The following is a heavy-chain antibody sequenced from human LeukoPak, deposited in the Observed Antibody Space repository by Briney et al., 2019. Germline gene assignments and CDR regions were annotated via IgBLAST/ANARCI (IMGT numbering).Heavy chain of an antibody. J-gene: IGHJ4*02. CDR1: GGTFSSYA. CDR2: IIPIFGTA. V-gene: IGHV1-69*13. Sequence: GASVKVSCKASGGTFSSYAISWVRQAPGQGPEWMGGIIPIFGTANYAQKFQGRVTITADESTSTAYIELSSLRPEDTAVYYCAADYDILTGYYNGYFDYWGQGTLVTVSS. CDR3: AADYDILTGYYNGYFDY. D-gene: IGHD3-9*01.